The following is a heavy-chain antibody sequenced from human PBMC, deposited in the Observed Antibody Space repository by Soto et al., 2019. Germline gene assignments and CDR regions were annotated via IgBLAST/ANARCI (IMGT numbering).Heavy chain of an antibody. V-gene: IGHV3-23*01. D-gene: IGHD5-18*01. Sequence: EVQLLESGGGLVQPGGSLRLSCAASGFTFSSYAMSWVRQAPGKGLEWVSAISGSGGSTYYADSVKGRFTISRDNSKNTLYLQRKSLRAEDRAVYYCAKDPPPRLNTAMVYSFDYWGQGTMVTVSS. J-gene: IGHJ4*02. CDR2: ISGSGGST. CDR1: GFTFSSYA. CDR3: AKDPPPRLNTAMVYSFDY.